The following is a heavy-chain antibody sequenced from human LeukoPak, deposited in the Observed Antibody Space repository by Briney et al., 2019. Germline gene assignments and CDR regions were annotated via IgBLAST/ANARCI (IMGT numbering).Heavy chain of an antibody. CDR1: GDTVSSNIAA. V-gene: IGHV6-1*01. CDR3: TRDQDGMDV. Sequence: SQTLSPTCAISGDTVSSNIAAWKWVRQSPSSGLEWLGRTYFRSEWYIDYAVSVKSRATINPDTSKNQFSLQLSSVTPEDTAVYYCTRDQDGMDVWGQGTTVTVSS. CDR2: TYFRSEWYI. J-gene: IGHJ6*02.